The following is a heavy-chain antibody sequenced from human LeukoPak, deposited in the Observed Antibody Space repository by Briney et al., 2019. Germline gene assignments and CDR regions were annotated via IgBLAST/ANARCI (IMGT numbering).Heavy chain of an antibody. CDR1: GFPFIEYS. J-gene: IGHJ4*02. CDR2: IGIDSGNT. V-gene: IGHV3-48*01. Sequence: GGSLRLSCTASGFPFIEYSMNWVRQAPGKGLEWISYIGIDSGNTKYADSVRGRFTISTDKAKNSLYLQMNSLRVEDTAVYYCARDHNYAFDNWAREPWSPSPQ. CDR3: ARDHNYAFDN. D-gene: IGHD1-1*01.